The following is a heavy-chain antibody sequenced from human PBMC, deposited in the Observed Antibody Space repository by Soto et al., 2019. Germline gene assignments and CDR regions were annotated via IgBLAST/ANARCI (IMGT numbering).Heavy chain of an antibody. D-gene: IGHD3-22*01. J-gene: IGHJ4*02. Sequence: ASVKVSCKASGYTFTSYGISWVRQAPGQGLEWTGWISAYNGNTNYAQKLQGRVTMTTDTSTSTAYMELRSLRSDDTAVYYCARDPDSSGYSNRYFDYWGQGTLVTVSS. CDR2: ISAYNGNT. V-gene: IGHV1-18*01. CDR3: ARDPDSSGYSNRYFDY. CDR1: GYTFTSYG.